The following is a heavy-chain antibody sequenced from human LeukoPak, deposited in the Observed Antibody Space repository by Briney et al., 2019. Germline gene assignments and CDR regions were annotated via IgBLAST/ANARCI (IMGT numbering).Heavy chain of an antibody. Sequence: SSETLSLTCTVSGGSISSYYWSWIRQPPGKGLEWIGYIYYSGSTNYNPSLKSRVTISVDTSKNQFSLKLSSVTAADTAVYYCARVSYSSSWLVDYWGQGTLVTASS. J-gene: IGHJ4*02. V-gene: IGHV4-59*01. CDR3: ARVSYSSSWLVDY. D-gene: IGHD6-13*01. CDR1: GGSISSYY. CDR2: IYYSGST.